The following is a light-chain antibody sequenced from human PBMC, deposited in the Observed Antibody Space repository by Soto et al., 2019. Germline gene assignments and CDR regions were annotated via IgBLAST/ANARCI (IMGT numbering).Light chain of an antibody. Sequence: DIVMTQSPDSLAVSLGERATINCKSSQSVLYSSNDKNFLTWYQQKPGQPPKLLIYWASTRESGVPDRFSGSRSGTDFTLTVHCLQAQDVAVYYCHQHYCAPLTFAQENNEDIK. CDR2: WAS. CDR1: QSVLYSSNDKNF. V-gene: IGKV4-1*01. CDR3: HQHYCAPLT. J-gene: IGKJ1*01.